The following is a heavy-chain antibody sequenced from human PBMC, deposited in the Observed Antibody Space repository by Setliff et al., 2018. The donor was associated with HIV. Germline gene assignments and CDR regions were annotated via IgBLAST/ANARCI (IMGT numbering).Heavy chain of an antibody. V-gene: IGHV4-38-2*01. J-gene: IGHJ3*02. CDR3: TTPQWLVPDAFDI. CDR2: IKHSGRN. Sequence: SETLSLTCGVSGFYISRGYYWGWIRQPPGKGLEWIGNIKHSGRNYYNPSLMGRFTISRDNSKNTLYLQMNSLKTEDTAVYYCTTPQWLVPDAFDIWGQGTMVTVSS. D-gene: IGHD6-19*01. CDR1: GFYISRGYY.